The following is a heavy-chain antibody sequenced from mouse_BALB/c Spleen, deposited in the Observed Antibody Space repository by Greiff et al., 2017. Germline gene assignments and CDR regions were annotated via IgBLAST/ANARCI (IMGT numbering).Heavy chain of an antibody. Sequence: EVQLVESGGGLVKPGGSLKLSCAASGFAFSSYDMSWVRQTPEKRLERVAYISSGGGSTYYPDTVKGRFTISRDNAKNTLYLQMSSLKSEDTAMYYCARHGDYDFYFDYWGQGTTLTVSS. CDR3: ARHGDYDFYFDY. CDR1: GFAFSSYD. J-gene: IGHJ2*01. V-gene: IGHV5-12-1*01. CDR2: ISSGGGST. D-gene: IGHD2-4*01.